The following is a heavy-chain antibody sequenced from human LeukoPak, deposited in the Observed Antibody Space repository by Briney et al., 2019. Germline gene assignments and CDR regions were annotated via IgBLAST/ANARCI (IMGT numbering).Heavy chain of an antibody. Sequence: GGSLRLSCAASGFTFSSYEMNWVRQAPGKGLEWVSYISSSGSTIYYADSVKGRFTISRDNAKNSLYLQMNSLRVEDTAVYYCARDDVDTAMVGWGQGTLVTVSS. V-gene: IGHV3-48*03. J-gene: IGHJ4*02. CDR1: GFTFSSYE. D-gene: IGHD5-18*01. CDR3: ARDDVDTAMVG. CDR2: ISSSGSTI.